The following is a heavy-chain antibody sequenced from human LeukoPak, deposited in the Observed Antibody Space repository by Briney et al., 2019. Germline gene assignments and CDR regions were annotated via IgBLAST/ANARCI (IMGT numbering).Heavy chain of an antibody. V-gene: IGHV1-8*01. CDR2: MNLNSGNT. J-gene: IGHJ4*02. Sequence: GASVKVSCKASGYTFTSYDINWVRQATGQGLEWMGWMNLNSGNTGYAQKFQGRVTMTRNTSIGTAYMELSSLRSEDTAVYYCARLQHYYGSGSSTSLDYWGQGTLVTVSS. CDR1: GYTFTSYD. D-gene: IGHD3-10*01. CDR3: ARLQHYYGSGSSTSLDY.